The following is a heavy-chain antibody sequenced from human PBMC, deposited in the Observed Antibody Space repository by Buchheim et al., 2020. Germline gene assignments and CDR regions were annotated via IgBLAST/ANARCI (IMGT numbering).Heavy chain of an antibody. V-gene: IGHV4-34*01. J-gene: IGHJ6*03. CDR1: GGSFSGYY. CDR3: ARTPNRVRYYYYYYMDV. D-gene: IGHD4/OR15-4a*01. CDR2: INHSGST. Sequence: QVQLQQWGAGLLKPSETLSLTCAVYGGSFSGYYWSWIRQPPGKGLEWIGEINHSGSTNYNPSLKSRVTISVDTSKNQFSLKLSSVTAADTAVYYCARTPNRVRYYYYYYMDVWGKGTT.